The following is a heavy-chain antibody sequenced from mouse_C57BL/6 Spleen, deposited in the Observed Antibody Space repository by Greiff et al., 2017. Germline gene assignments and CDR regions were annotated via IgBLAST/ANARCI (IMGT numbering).Heavy chain of an antibody. D-gene: IGHD1-1*01. V-gene: IGHV1-55*01. Sequence: QVQLQQPGAELVKPGASVKMSCKASGYTLTSFWITWVKQRPGQGLEWIGDSYPGSGSTNYNEKFKSKATLTVDTSSSTAYIQLGSLTSEDSAVYYCARGDYYGSRPAWFAYWGQGTLVTVSA. CDR3: ARGDYYGSRPAWFAY. CDR2: SYPGSGST. CDR1: GYTLTSFW. J-gene: IGHJ3*01.